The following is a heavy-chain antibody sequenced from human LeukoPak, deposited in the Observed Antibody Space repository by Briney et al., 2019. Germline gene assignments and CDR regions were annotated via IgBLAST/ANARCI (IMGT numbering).Heavy chain of an antibody. D-gene: IGHD3-22*01. Sequence: PSETLSLTCAVYGGSFSGYYWSWIRQPPGKGLEWIGEINHSGSTNYNPSLKSRVTISVDTSKNQFSLKLSSVTAADTAVYYCARDHPSRDSSGYYPMARVPLDYWGQGTLVTVSS. CDR2: INHSGST. CDR3: ARDHPSRDSSGYYPMARVPLDY. V-gene: IGHV4-34*01. J-gene: IGHJ4*02. CDR1: GGSFSGYY.